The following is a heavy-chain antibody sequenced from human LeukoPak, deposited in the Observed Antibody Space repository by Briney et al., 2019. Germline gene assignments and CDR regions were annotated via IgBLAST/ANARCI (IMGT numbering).Heavy chain of an antibody. V-gene: IGHV1-18*01. D-gene: IGHD3-10*01. J-gene: IGHJ4*02. CDR3: ARTEITTVRGVNLNDY. CDR1: GYTFTSNG. CDR2: ISAYNGNT. Sequence: GASVKVSCKASGYTFTSNGISWVRQAPGQGLERMGWISAYNGNTNYVQKLQGRVTMTTDTSTSTAYMELRSLRSDDTAVYYCARTEITTVRGVNLNDYWGQGTLVTVSS.